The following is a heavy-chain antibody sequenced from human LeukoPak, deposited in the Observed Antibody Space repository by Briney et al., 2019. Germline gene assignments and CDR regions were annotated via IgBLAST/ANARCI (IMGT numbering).Heavy chain of an antibody. CDR2: ISAYNGNT. V-gene: IGHV1-18*03. J-gene: IGHJ6*03. D-gene: IGHD4-23*01. Sequence: ASVKVSCKASGYTFTSYGISWVRQAPGQGLEWMGWISAYNGNTNYAQKLQGRVTMTTDTSTSTAYVELRSLRSDDMAVYYCARVGADGGNPDGYYYYYYMDVWGKGTTVTVSS. CDR1: GYTFTSYG. CDR3: ARVGADGGNPDGYYYYYYMDV.